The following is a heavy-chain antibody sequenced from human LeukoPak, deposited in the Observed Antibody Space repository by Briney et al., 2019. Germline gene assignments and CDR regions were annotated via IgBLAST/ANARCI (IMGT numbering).Heavy chain of an antibody. D-gene: IGHD3-10*01. Sequence: SETLSLTCTVSGGSISSYYWSWIRQPPGKGLEWFGYIYYSGSTNYNPSLKSRVTISVDTSKNQFSLKLSSVTAADTAVYYCARQRGWLFDYWGQGTLVTVSS. CDR1: GGSISSYY. CDR3: ARQRGWLFDY. J-gene: IGHJ4*02. V-gene: IGHV4-59*08. CDR2: IYYSGST.